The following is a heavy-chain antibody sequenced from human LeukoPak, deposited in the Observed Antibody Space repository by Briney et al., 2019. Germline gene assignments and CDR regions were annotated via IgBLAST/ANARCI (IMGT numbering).Heavy chain of an antibody. D-gene: IGHD3-10*01. CDR3: ARDRYYYYGSGSYYLFDY. Sequence: SETLSLTCTVSGGSISSYYWSWIRQPAGKGLEWIGRIYPSGSTNYNPSLKSRVTMSVDTPKNQFSLKLSSVTAADTAVYYCARDRYYYYGSGSYYLFDYWGQGTLVTVSS. CDR1: GGSISSYY. V-gene: IGHV4-4*07. J-gene: IGHJ4*02. CDR2: IYPSGST.